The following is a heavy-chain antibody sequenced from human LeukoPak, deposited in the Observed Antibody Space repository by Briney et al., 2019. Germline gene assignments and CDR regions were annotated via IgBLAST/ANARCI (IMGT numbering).Heavy chain of an antibody. CDR3: AREGKRTLLMVYGSELQGGHNWFDP. J-gene: IGHJ5*02. CDR1: DGSINGYY. D-gene: IGHD2-8*01. CDR2: MYSGGTT. Sequence: SGTLSLTCAVSDGSINGYYWSWIRQPPGKGLDWIGYMYSGGTTNYSPSLKSRVTISVDTSKNQFSLKLSSVTAADTAVYYCAREGKRTLLMVYGSELQGGHNWFDPWGQGTLVTVSS. V-gene: IGHV4-4*08.